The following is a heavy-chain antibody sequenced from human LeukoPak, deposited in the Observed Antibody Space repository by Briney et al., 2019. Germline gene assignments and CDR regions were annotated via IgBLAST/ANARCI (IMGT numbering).Heavy chain of an antibody. CDR1: GGSVDSGSYY. CDR3: ARLNDWFNRTPYDY. D-gene: IGHD3-9*01. J-gene: IGHJ4*02. CDR2: IYYSGDT. Sequence: SETLSLTCTVSGGSVDSGSYYWGWIRQSPGKGLEWIGSIYYSGDTYYNPSLKSRVTISVDTSKNQFSLKLSSVTAADTAVYYCARLNDWFNRTPYDYWGQGTLVTVSS. V-gene: IGHV4-39*07.